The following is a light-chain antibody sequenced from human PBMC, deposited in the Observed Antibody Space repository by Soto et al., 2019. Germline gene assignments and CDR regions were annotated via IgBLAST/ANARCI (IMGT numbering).Light chain of an antibody. Sequence: QSALTQPASVSGSPGQSITISCTGTSSDVGGYDRVSWYQQHPDKAPKLIIYEVTNRPSGISDRFSGSKSGDTAFLTISGLQAEDEADYYCYSYRRGSAHVFGTGTKLTVL. CDR2: EVT. CDR1: SSDVGGYDR. CDR3: YSYRRGSAHV. J-gene: IGLJ1*01. V-gene: IGLV2-14*01.